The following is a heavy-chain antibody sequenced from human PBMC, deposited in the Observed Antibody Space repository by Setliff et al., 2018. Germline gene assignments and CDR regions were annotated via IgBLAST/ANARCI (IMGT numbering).Heavy chain of an antibody. J-gene: IGHJ5*02. Sequence: PSETLSLTCAVSGFSISSGYYWGWIRQPPGKGLEWIVNIHHSGKAYYNPSLKSRVTMSVDTSKNHVSLKLSSVTAADTAVYYCARAHTWSLPNDNSGYPGWFDPWGQGTLVTVPS. D-gene: IGHD3-22*01. CDR1: GFSISSGYY. CDR3: ARAHTWSLPNDNSGYPGWFDP. V-gene: IGHV4-38-2*01. CDR2: IHHSGKA.